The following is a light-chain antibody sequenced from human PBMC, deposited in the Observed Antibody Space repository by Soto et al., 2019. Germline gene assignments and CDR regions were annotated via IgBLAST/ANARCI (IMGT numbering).Light chain of an antibody. J-gene: IGLJ2*01. V-gene: IGLV2-14*01. CDR3: SSDTSSSTVR. CDR1: SSDVGGYNY. Sequence: QSALTQPASVSGSPGQSITISCTGPSSDVGGYNYVSWYQQHPGKAPKLTIYDVSNRPSGVSNRFSGSKSGNTASLTISGLQAEDEAEYYCSSDTSSSTVRFGGGTKLTVL. CDR2: DVS.